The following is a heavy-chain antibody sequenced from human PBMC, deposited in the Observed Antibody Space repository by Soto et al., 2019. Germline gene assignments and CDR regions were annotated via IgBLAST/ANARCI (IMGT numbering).Heavy chain of an antibody. Sequence: SETLSLTCAVYGGSFSGYYWSWIRQPPGKGLEWIGEINHSGSTNYNPSLKSRVTISVDTSKNQFSLKLSSVAAADTAVYYCARGLGLIAVAGTTRGGLDYWGQGTLVTVSS. V-gene: IGHV4-34*01. CDR3: ARGLGLIAVAGTTRGGLDY. J-gene: IGHJ4*02. CDR1: GGSFSGYY. CDR2: INHSGST. D-gene: IGHD6-19*01.